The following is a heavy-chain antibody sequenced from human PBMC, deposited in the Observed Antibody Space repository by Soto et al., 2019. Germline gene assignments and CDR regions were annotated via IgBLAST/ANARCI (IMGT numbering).Heavy chain of an antibody. CDR1: GGTFSSYT. J-gene: IGHJ5*02. D-gene: IGHD2-2*01. V-gene: IGHV1-69*10. CDR3: ARDTNIVVVPAAMRANWFDP. CDR2: IIPILGIA. Sequence: VKVSCKASGGTFSSYTISWVRQAPGQGLEWMGRIIPILGIANYAQKFQGRVTITADKSTSTAYMELSSLRSEDTAVYYCARDTNIVVVPAAMRANWFDPWGQGTLVTVSS.